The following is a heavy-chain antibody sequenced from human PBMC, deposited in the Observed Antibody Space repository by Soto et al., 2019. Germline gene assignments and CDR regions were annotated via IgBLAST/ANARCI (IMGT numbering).Heavy chain of an antibody. CDR1: GGSISSGGYY. D-gene: IGHD3-10*01. Sequence: SETLSLTCTVSGGSISSGGYYWSWIRQHPGKGLEWIAYIYYSGSTYYNPSLKSRVTISVDTSKNQFSLKLSSVTAADTAVYYCARGLEILWFGEFTLDAFDIWGQGTMVTVSS. J-gene: IGHJ3*02. CDR3: ARGLEILWFGEFTLDAFDI. CDR2: IYYSGST. V-gene: IGHV4-31*03.